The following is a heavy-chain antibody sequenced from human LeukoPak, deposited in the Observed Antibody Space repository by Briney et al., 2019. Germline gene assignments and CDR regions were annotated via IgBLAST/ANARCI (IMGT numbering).Heavy chain of an antibody. CDR3: TRAFLGGAAAADT. Sequence: PGGSLRLSCTASGFTFGDYAMSWVRQAPGKGLEWVGFIRSKAYGGTTEYAAPVKGRFTISRDDSKSIAYLQMNSLKTEDTAVYYCTRAFLGGAAAADTWGQGTLVTVSS. D-gene: IGHD6-13*01. J-gene: IGHJ5*02. V-gene: IGHV3-49*04. CDR1: GFTFGDYA. CDR2: IRSKAYGGTT.